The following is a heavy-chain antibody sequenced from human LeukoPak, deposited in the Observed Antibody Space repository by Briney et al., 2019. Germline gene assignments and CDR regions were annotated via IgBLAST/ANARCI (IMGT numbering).Heavy chain of an antibody. CDR1: GFTFSSYS. CDR3: ARALWFGETFPAY. V-gene: IGHV3-20*04. Sequence: GGSLRLSCAASGFTFSSYSMNWVRQAPGKGLEWVSGINWNGDSTDYADSVKGRFTISRDNAKNSLYLQMHSLRAEDTAVYYCARALWFGETFPAYWGQGTLVTVSS. J-gene: IGHJ4*02. D-gene: IGHD3-10*01. CDR2: INWNGDST.